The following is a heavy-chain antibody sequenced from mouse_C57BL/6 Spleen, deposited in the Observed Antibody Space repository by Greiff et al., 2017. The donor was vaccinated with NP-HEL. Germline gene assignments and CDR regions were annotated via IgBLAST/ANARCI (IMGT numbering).Heavy chain of an antibody. V-gene: IGHV1-59*01. D-gene: IGHD2-1*01. J-gene: IGHJ3*01. CDR2: IDPSDSYT. Sequence: QVQLQQPGAELVRPGTSVKLSCKASGYTFTSYWMHWVKQRPGQGLEWIGVIDPSDSYTNYNQKFKGKATLTVDTSSSTAYMQLSSLTSEDSAVYYCARSGGNYEGFAYWGQGTLVTVSA. CDR1: GYTFTSYW. CDR3: ARSGGNYEGFAY.